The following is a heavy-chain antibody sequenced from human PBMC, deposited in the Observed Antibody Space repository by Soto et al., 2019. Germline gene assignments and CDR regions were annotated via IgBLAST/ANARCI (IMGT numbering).Heavy chain of an antibody. J-gene: IGHJ4*02. Sequence: QVQLVQSGAEVKRPGSSVKVSCKASGATFAFYSINWVRQAPGLGLEWMGRINPILSMSNYAQRFQGRVTMTADQSTSTAYMVQNSLRSEDTAIYYCATSYGSGYRAFDYWGQGALVTVSS. D-gene: IGHD3-10*01. CDR1: GATFAFYS. CDR3: ATSYGSGYRAFDY. CDR2: INPILSMS. V-gene: IGHV1-69*02.